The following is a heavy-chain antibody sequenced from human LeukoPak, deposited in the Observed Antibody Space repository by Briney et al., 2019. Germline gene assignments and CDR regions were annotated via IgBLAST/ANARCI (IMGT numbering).Heavy chain of an antibody. V-gene: IGHV1-24*01. D-gene: IGHD1-26*01. CDR3: ATSLDSVGAPIS. CDR2: FDPEDGET. J-gene: IGHJ5*02. CDR1: GYTLTELS. Sequence: ASVKVFCKVSGYTLTELSMPWVRQAPGKGLEWMGGFDPEDGETIYAQKFQGRVTMTEDTSTDTAYMELSSLRSEDTAVYYCATSLDSVGAPISWGQGTLVTVSS.